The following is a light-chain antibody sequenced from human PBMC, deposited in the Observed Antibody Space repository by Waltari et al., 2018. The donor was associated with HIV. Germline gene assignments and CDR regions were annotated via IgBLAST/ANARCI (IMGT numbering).Light chain of an antibody. J-gene: IGKJ3*01. CDR2: AAS. Sequence: DIQMTQSPSSLSASVGDRVTITCRASQSISSYLNWYQQKPGKAPKLLIYAASRLQSGVPSRFSGSGSETDFTLTISSLQPEDFATYYCEQSYSTPCTFGPGTKVDIK. CDR1: QSISSY. V-gene: IGKV1-39*01. CDR3: EQSYSTPCT.